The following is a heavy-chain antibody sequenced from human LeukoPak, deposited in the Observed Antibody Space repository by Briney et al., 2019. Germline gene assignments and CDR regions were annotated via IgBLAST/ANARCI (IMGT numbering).Heavy chain of an antibody. Sequence: SETLSLTCTVSGGSISSGDYYWSWIRHPPGKGLEWIGYIYYSGSTYYNPSLKCRVTISVDTSKSQFSLKLRSVTAADTAVYYCAREDIVVVPAAMGSGFDYWGQGTLVTVSS. CDR2: IYYSGST. CDR3: AREDIVVVPAAMGSGFDY. CDR1: GGSISSGDYY. V-gene: IGHV4-30-4*01. D-gene: IGHD2-2*01. J-gene: IGHJ4*02.